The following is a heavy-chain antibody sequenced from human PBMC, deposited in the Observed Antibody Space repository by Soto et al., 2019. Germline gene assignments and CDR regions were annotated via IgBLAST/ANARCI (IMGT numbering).Heavy chain of an antibody. CDR2: IIPIFGTA. D-gene: IGHD2-2*01. J-gene: IGHJ4*02. Sequence: SVKVSCKASGGTFSSYAISWVRQAPGQGLEWMGGIIPIFGTANYAQKFQGRVTITADESTSTAYMELSSLRSEDTAVYYCAREGCSSTSCYPNERPFDYWGQGTLVTVSS. CDR1: GGTFSSYA. V-gene: IGHV1-69*13. CDR3: AREGCSSTSCYPNERPFDY.